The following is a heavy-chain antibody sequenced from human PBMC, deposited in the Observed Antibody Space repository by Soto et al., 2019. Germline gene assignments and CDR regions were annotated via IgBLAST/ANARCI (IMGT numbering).Heavy chain of an antibody. D-gene: IGHD2-15*01. CDR3: ARYSPFDY. CDR2: ISYDGSNK. Sequence: QVQLVESGGGVVQPGRSLRLSCAASGSTFSSYAMHWVRQAPGKGLEWVAVISYDGSNKYYADSVKGRFTISRDNSKNTLYLQMNSLRAEDTAVYYCARYSPFDYWGQGTLVTVSS. V-gene: IGHV3-30-3*01. CDR1: GSTFSSYA. J-gene: IGHJ4*02.